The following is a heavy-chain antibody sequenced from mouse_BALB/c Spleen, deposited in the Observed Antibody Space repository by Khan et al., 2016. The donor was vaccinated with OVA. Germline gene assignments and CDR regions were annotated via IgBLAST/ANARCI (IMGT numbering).Heavy chain of an antibody. J-gene: IGHJ4*01. Sequence: QIQLVQSGPELKKPGETVKISCKASGYTFTNYGMNWVKQASGKGLKWMGWINTYTGEPTYADDFKGRFAFSLETSASTAYLQINNLKNEDTATYFCARPPYFSYVMDYWGQGTSVTVSS. V-gene: IGHV9-3-1*01. D-gene: IGHD2-10*01. CDR3: ARPPYFSYVMDY. CDR1: GYTFTNYG. CDR2: INTYTGEP.